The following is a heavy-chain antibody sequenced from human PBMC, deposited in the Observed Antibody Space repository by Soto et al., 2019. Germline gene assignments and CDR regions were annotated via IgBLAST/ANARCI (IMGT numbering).Heavy chain of an antibody. Sequence: QVRLVQSGAEVKKPGSSVKASCKTSGGTFSTSAISWVRQAPGQGLEWMGGIIPIFGTANYAQKFQGRVSITADKSTSTAYMELGSLTSEDTAVYYCASGEVRGGGDVWGQGATVTVSS. J-gene: IGHJ6*02. V-gene: IGHV1-69*06. D-gene: IGHD3-10*01. CDR2: IIPIFGTA. CDR1: GGTFSTSA. CDR3: ASGEVRGGGDV.